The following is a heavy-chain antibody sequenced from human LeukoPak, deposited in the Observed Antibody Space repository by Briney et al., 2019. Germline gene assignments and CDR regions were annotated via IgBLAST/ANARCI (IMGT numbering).Heavy chain of an antibody. D-gene: IGHD3-10*01. J-gene: IGHJ4*02. CDR1: GYTFTIYA. V-gene: IGHV7-4-1*02. Sequence: GASVKVSCKASGYTFTIYAINWVRQAPGQGLEWMGWINTNTGNPTYAQGSTGRFVFSLDTSVSTAYLQISTLKPEDTAVYYCASFGAHSFDYWGQGTLVTVSS. CDR3: ASFGAHSFDY. CDR2: INTNTGNP.